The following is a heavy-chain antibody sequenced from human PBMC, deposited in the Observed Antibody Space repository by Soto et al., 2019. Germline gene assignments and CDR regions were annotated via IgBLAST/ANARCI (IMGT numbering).Heavy chain of an antibody. V-gene: IGHV1-46*03. CDR2: INPSGGST. CDR3: ARGGLFVFSSPSCYAKYYYYYYMDV. Sequence: GASVKVSCKASGYTFTSYYMHWVRQAPGQGLEWMGIINPSGGSTSYAQKFQGRVTMTRDTSTSTVYMELSSLRSEDTAVYYCARGGLFVFSSPSCYAKYYYYYYMDVWGKGTTVTVSS. D-gene: IGHD2-2*01. CDR1: GYTFTSYY. J-gene: IGHJ6*03.